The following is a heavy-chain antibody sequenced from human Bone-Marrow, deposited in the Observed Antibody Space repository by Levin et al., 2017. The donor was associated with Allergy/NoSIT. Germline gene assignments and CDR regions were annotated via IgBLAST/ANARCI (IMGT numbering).Heavy chain of an antibody. CDR2: INAGNGNT. V-gene: IGHV1-3*01. CDR3: ARDFHVDTAMPSRDAFDI. D-gene: IGHD5-18*01. CDR1: GYTFTSYA. Sequence: GGSLRLSCKASGYTFTSYAMHWVRQAPGQRLEWMGWINAGNGNTKYSQKFQGRVTITRDTSASTAYMELSSLRSEDTAVYYCARDFHVDTAMPSRDAFDIWGQGTMVTVSS. J-gene: IGHJ3*02.